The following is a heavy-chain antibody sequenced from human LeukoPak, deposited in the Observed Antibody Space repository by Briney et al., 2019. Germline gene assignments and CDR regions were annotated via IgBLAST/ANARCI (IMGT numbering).Heavy chain of an antibody. J-gene: IGHJ6*03. CDR3: ANSYYYYYMDV. CDR2: ISYDGSNK. Sequence: AGGSLRLSCAASGFTFSSYGMHWVRQAPGKGLEWVAVISYDGSNKYYADSVKGRFTISRDNSKNTLYLQMNSLRAEDTAVYYCANSYYYYYMDVWGKGTTVTVSS. CDR1: GFTFSSYG. V-gene: IGHV3-30*18.